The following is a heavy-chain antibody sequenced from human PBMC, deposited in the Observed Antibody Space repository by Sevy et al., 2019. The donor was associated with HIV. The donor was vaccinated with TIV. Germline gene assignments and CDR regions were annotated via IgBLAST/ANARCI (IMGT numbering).Heavy chain of an antibody. Sequence: GVSLRLSCAASGFSFSSYDMHWVRQAPGMGLEWVAVIRYDGSNKHYGDSVKGRFTISRDNSKNALYLQMSSLRAEDTAVYYCAREKVDTSMIFVEYYGMDVWGQGTTVTVSS. CDR3: AREKVDTSMIFVEYYGMDV. CDR1: GFSFSSYD. V-gene: IGHV3-33*01. J-gene: IGHJ6*02. CDR2: IRYDGSNK. D-gene: IGHD5-18*01.